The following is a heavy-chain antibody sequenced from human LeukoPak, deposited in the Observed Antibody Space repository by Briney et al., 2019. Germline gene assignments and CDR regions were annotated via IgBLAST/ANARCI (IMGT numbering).Heavy chain of an antibody. CDR3: AREPTPGIAVAGTLDY. Sequence: PSETLSLTCTVSGGSISSYYWSWIRQPAGKELEWIGRIYTSGSTNYNPSLKSRVTMSVDTSKNQFSLKLSSVTAADTAVYYCAREPTPGIAVAGTLDYWGQGTLVTVSS. J-gene: IGHJ4*02. CDR1: GGSISSYY. V-gene: IGHV4-4*07. D-gene: IGHD6-19*01. CDR2: IYTSGST.